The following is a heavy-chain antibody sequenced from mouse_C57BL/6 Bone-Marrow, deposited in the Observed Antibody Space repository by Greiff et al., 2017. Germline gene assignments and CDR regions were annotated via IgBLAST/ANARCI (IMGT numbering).Heavy chain of an antibody. Sequence: EVKLVESGGGLVKPGGSLKLSCAASGFTFSSYAMSWVRQTPEKRLEWVATISDGGSYTSSPDNVKGRFTISRDNAKNNLYLQMSHLKSEDTAMYYCARKGGYYYGSPFAYWGQGTLVTVSA. CDR2: ISDGGSYT. CDR1: GFTFSSYA. D-gene: IGHD1-1*01. V-gene: IGHV5-4*03. CDR3: ARKGGYYYGSPFAY. J-gene: IGHJ3*01.